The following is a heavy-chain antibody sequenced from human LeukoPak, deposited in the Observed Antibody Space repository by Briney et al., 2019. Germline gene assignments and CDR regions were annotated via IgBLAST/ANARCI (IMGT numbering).Heavy chain of an antibody. CDR2: IKSKTDGGTT. CDR3: TTERRHYDFWGGYYGDFDY. Sequence: GGSLRLSCAASGFTFSNAWMNWVRQAPGKGLEWVGRIKSKTDGGTTDYAAPVKGRFTISRDDSKNTLYLQMNSLKTEGTAVYYCTTERRHYDFWGGYYGDFDYWGQGTLVNVSS. D-gene: IGHD3-3*01. CDR1: GFTFSNAW. J-gene: IGHJ4*02. V-gene: IGHV3-15*07.